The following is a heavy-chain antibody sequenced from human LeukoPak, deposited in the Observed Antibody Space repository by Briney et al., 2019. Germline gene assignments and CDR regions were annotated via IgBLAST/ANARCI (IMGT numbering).Heavy chain of an antibody. CDR2: ISYDGSNK. V-gene: IGHV3-30-3*01. Sequence: GGSLRLSCAAAGFTFGSYAMHWVRQAPGKGLEWVAVISYDGSNKYYADSVKGRFTISRDNSKNTLYLQMNSLRAEDTAVYYCARDPHSGSYYGYFDYWGQGTLVTVSS. CDR3: ARDPHSGSYYGYFDY. J-gene: IGHJ4*02. CDR1: GFTFGSYA. D-gene: IGHD1-26*01.